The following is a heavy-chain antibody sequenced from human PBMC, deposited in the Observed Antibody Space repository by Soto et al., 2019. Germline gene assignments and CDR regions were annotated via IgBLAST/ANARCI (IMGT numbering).Heavy chain of an antibody. CDR2: IKSDGSQ. J-gene: IGHJ5*02. CDR1: GFAFSSFA. CDR3: AKPSSSLEWPPFDP. V-gene: IGHV3-30-3*02. Sequence: GSLRLSCATSGFAFSSFAIHWVRQAPVKGLEWVAAIKSDGSQHYVDSVKGRFSISRDNSKKTAHLQMNFLRPEDSAIYYCAKPSSSLEWPPFDPWGQGTLVTVSS. D-gene: IGHD3-3*01.